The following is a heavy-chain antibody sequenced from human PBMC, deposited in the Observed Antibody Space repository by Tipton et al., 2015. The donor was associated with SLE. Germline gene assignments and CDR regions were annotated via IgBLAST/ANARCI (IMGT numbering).Heavy chain of an antibody. Sequence: TLSLTCTVSGGSISSSSYYWGWIRQPLGKGLEWIGTTHFSGSTFYNPSLRSRVTISLDRPKNQFTLKVGSVTAADTALYYCAKAPDYWGQGTLVTVSS. V-gene: IGHV4-39*06. CDR2: THFSGST. CDR3: AKAPDY. CDR1: GGSISSSSYY. J-gene: IGHJ4*02.